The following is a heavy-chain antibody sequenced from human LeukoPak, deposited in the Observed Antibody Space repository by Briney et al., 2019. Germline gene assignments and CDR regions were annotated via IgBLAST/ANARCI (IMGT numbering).Heavy chain of an antibody. J-gene: IGHJ4*02. V-gene: IGHV3-21*01. Sequence: PGGSLRLSCAASGFTFSSYSMNWVRQAPGKGLEWVSSISSSSSYIYYADSVKGRFIISRDNAKNSLYLQMNSLRAEDTAVYYCARKSGRRGSYDYFDYWGQGTLVTVSS. CDR3: ARKSGRRGSYDYFDY. CDR2: ISSSSSYI. CDR1: GFTFSSYS. D-gene: IGHD1-26*01.